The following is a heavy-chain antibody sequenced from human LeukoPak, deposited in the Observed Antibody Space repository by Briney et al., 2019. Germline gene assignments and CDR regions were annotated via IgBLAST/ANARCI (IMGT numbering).Heavy chain of an antibody. V-gene: IGHV3-74*01. CDR3: AREGGSYYYDSSGYYYFDY. J-gene: IGHJ4*02. CDR2: IHSDGTST. D-gene: IGHD3-22*01. Sequence: GGSLRLSCAASGFTFTSYWMHWVRQVPGKGLVWVSRIHSDGTSTNYADSVKGRFTISRDNAKNTLYLQMNSLRAEDTAVYYCAREGGSYYYDSSGYYYFDYWGQGTLVTVSS. CDR1: GFTFTSYW.